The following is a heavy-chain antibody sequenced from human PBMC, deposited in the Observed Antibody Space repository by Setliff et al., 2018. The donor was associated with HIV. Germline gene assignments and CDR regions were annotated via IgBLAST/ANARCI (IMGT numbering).Heavy chain of an antibody. J-gene: IGHJ4*02. V-gene: IGHV1-46*01. Sequence: ASVKVSCKASGYTFTSCFMHWVRQAPGQGLEYMGIINPSDGTTDYTQKFQDRVTMTSDTSTSTVYMELRSLRSEDTAIYYCVKEYHTTATDTRVANYFDYWGQGTRVTVSS. CDR3: VKEYHTTATDTRVANYFDY. CDR2: INPSDGTT. CDR1: GYTFTSCF. D-gene: IGHD6-13*01.